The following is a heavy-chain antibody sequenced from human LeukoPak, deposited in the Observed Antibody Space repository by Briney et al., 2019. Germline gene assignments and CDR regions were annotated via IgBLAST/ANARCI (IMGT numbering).Heavy chain of an antibody. V-gene: IGHV3-48*01. J-gene: IGHJ4*02. CDR1: GFTFSSYS. D-gene: IGHD6-13*01. Sequence: GGSLRLSCAASGFTFSSYSMNWVRQAPGKGLEWVSYISSSTTTIYYADSVKGRFTISRDNAKNSLYLQMNSLRAEDTAVYYCARGQGPRMGSSWYYFDYWGQGTLVAVSS. CDR2: ISSSTTTI. CDR3: ARGQGPRMGSSWYYFDY.